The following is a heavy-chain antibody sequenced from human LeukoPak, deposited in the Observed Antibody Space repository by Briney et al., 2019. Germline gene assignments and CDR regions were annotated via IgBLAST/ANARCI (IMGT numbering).Heavy chain of an antibody. CDR1: GFTVSSNY. J-gene: IGHJ3*02. Sequence: PGGSLRLSCAASGFTVSSNYMSWVRQAPGKGLEWVSVIYSGGSTYYADSVKGRFTISRDNSKNTLYLQMNSLRAEDTAVYYCARSGTGYYPVDAFDIWGQGTMVTVPS. CDR2: IYSGGST. V-gene: IGHV3-66*01. CDR3: ARSGTGYYPVDAFDI. D-gene: IGHD3/OR15-3a*01.